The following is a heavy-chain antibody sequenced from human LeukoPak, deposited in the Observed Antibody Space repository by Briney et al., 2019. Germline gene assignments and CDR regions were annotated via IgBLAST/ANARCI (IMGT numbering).Heavy chain of an antibody. Sequence: GGSLRLSCVASGFTFSSYAMSWVRQAPGKGLEWVSAISGSGGSTYYADSVKGRFTISRDNSKNTLYLQMNSLRAEDSAVYYCAKGRGYGSGSYAFDIWGQGTMVTVSS. CDR1: GFTFSSYA. CDR2: ISGSGGST. V-gene: IGHV3-23*01. J-gene: IGHJ3*02. D-gene: IGHD3-10*01. CDR3: AKGRGYGSGSYAFDI.